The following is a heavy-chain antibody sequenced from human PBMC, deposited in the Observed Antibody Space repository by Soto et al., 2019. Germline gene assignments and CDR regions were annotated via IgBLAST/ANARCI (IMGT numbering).Heavy chain of an antibody. Sequence: ASVKLSCNACGYSFTSYGISWVRQVPEQGLEWMGWISAYNGNTNYAQKLQGRVNMTADTSTSTAYRELRSLRSDDTAVYYCARHERTVAIFGVIRDYYYGMDAWGQGTTVTVSS. V-gene: IGHV1-18*04. J-gene: IGHJ6*02. CDR2: ISAYNGNT. CDR3: ARHERTVAIFGVIRDYYYGMDA. CDR1: GYSFTSYG. D-gene: IGHD3-3*01.